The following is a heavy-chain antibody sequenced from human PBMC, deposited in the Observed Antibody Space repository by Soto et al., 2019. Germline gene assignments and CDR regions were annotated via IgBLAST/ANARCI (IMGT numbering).Heavy chain of an antibody. J-gene: IGHJ4*02. CDR2: IIPVVGTT. V-gene: IGHV1-69*06. CDR1: GDTFTTNS. D-gene: IGHD2-8*01. Sequence: QVQLVQSGAEVKKPGSSVKVSCKASGDTFTTNSLNWVRQAPGQGLEWMGGIIPVVGTTKYAQKYQDRVTIAGDKSTNTAYMELSSLRSDDTAVYYCARSLLYATTYFAYWGQGAPVTVSS. CDR3: ARSLLYATTYFAY.